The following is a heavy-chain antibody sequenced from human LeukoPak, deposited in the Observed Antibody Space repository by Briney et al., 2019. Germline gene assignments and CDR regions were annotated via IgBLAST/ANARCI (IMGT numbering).Heavy chain of an antibody. Sequence: GGSLRLSCAASGFTFSNAWMSWVRQAPGKGLEWVSSISSTSGYIFYADSVQGRFTISRDNAKSSLYLQMNSLRAEDTAVYYGARENGDYADAFDIWGQGTMVTVSS. CDR3: ARENGDYADAFDI. CDR1: GFTFSNAW. V-gene: IGHV3-21*01. J-gene: IGHJ3*02. D-gene: IGHD4-17*01. CDR2: ISSTSGYI.